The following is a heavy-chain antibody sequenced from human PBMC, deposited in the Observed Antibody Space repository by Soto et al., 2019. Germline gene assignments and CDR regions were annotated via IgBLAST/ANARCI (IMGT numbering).Heavy chain of an antibody. CDR1: GGSIRSEDHY. V-gene: IGHV4-30-4*01. CDR3: ASDRPVGPYAYKGNQEMYV. D-gene: IGHD3-16*01. CDR2: LYYSGAT. J-gene: IGHJ6*02. Sequence: SETLSLTCTISGGSIRSEDHYWSWVRQSPGKGLEWIGHLYYSGATSRNEALERRVMISLYMSHNHFSLHITSVSAADTATYFSASDRPVGPYAYKGNQEMYVWGQGTTVTVSS.